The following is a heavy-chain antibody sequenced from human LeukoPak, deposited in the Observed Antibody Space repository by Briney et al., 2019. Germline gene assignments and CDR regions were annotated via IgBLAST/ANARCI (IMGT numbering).Heavy chain of an antibody. CDR3: ARENRYSSSWDFDY. Sequence: GGSLRLSCAASGFTFSSYWMHWVRQAPGKGLVWVSRINSDGSSTSYADSVKGRFTISRDNAKNTLYLQMNSLRAEDTAVYCCARENRYSSSWDFDYWGQGTLVTVSS. V-gene: IGHV3-74*01. CDR1: GFTFSSYW. D-gene: IGHD6-13*01. J-gene: IGHJ4*02. CDR2: INSDGSST.